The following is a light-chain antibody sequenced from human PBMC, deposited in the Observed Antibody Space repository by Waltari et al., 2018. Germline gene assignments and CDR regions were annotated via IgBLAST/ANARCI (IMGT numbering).Light chain of an antibody. CDR3: QQYYTTPRT. J-gene: IGKJ1*01. CDR1: QSVLYSSNNKNY. CDR2: WAS. V-gene: IGKV4-1*01. Sequence: DIVMTQSPDSLAVSLGERATINCKSSQSVLYSSNNKNYLAWYQQRPRQPPKLLIYWASTRESRVPDRFSGSGSGTDFTLTISSLQAEDVAVYYCQQYYTTPRTFGQGTKVEIK.